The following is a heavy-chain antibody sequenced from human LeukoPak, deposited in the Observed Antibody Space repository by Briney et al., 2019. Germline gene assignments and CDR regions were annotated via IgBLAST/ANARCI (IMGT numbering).Heavy chain of an antibody. CDR1: GFTFSTYA. V-gene: IGHV3-30*03. J-gene: IGHJ4*02. CDR3: ARRYSSTWYYFDY. CDR2: ISYDGSNK. D-gene: IGHD6-13*01. Sequence: PGGSLRLSCAASGFTFSTYAMSWVRQAPGNGLEWVAVISYDGSNKYYADSVKGRFTISRDNSKNTLYLQMNSLRAEDTAVYYCARRYSSTWYYFDYWGQGTLVTVSS.